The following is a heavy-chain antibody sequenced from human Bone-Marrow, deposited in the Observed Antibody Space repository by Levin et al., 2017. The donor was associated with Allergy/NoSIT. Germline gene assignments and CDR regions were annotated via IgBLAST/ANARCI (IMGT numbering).Heavy chain of an antibody. D-gene: IGHD3/OR15-3a*01. CDR3: ARDRALDGWWYIDV. V-gene: IGHV1-18*01. J-gene: IGHJ2*01. CDR2: IRADNGNA. CDR1: GYTFTSYG. Sequence: GASVKVSCKASGYTFTSYGLSWVRQAPGHRLEWMGWIRADNGNANYAQNFQDRVTMTTDTSTNTGYMELRGLRSGDTAVYYCARDRALDGWWYIDVWGRGTLVTVFS.